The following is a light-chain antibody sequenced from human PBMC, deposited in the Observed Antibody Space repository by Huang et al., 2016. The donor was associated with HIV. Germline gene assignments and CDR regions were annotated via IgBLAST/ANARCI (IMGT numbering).Light chain of an antibody. CDR3: QQYYNRPPWT. CDR2: GAS. J-gene: IGKJ1*01. Sequence: EIVMTQSSATLSVSPGERVTLSCRASQSVSSHLAWYQQKPGQAPRLLIYGASIRATGIPARSSGSRAGTEFTLTISSLQSEDVAVNYCQQYYNRPPWTFGHGTKVEI. V-gene: IGKV3-15*01. CDR1: QSVSSH.